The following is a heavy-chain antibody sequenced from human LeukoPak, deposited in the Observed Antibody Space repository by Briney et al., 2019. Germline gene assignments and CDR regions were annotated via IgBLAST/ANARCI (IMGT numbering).Heavy chain of an antibody. D-gene: IGHD6-19*01. CDR1: GGSISGSY. CDR2: TYYSGST. V-gene: IGHV4-59*01. CDR3: ARRDNSGYYHFDY. J-gene: IGHJ4*02. Sequence: PSETLSLTCTVSGGSISGSYWSWVRQPPGKRLEWIAYTYYSGSTNYNPSLKSRVTISVDTSKNQFSLNLSSVTAADTAVYYCARRDNSGYYHFDYWGQGTLVTVSS.